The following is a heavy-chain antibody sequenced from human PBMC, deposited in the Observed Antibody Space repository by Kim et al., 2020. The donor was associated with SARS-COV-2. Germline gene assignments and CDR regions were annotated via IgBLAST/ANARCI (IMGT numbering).Heavy chain of an antibody. J-gene: IGHJ6*02. CDR3: ARGRGGYSFGFLSPYYYYDMDV. D-gene: IGHD5-18*01. CDR1: GYTFTSYD. Sequence: ASVKVSCKASGYTFTSYDINWVRQATGQGLEWMGWMNPNSGNTGYAQRFQGRVTMTRNTSISTAYMELSSLRSEDTAVYYCARGRGGYSFGFLSPYYYYDMDVWGQGTTVTVSS. CDR2: MNPNSGNT. V-gene: IGHV1-8*01.